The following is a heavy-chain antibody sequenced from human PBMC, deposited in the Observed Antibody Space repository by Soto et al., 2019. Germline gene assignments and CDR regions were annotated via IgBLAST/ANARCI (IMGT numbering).Heavy chain of an antibody. D-gene: IGHD3-10*01. J-gene: IGHJ5*01. CDR3: ARRYGSGRYDWFDS. CDR2: ISGSGSRT. CDR1: GFTFGTYA. V-gene: IGHV3-23*01. Sequence: EAQLLESGGGLVQRGGSLRLSCSASGFTFGTYAMNWVRQAPGKGLEWVSGISGSGSRTYYADSVKGRFTISRDNSENTVDLQMNSLRADDTALYYCARRYGSGRYDWFDSWGLGALVTVSS.